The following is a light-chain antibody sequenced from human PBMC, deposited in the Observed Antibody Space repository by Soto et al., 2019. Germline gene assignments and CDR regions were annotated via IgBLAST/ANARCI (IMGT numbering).Light chain of an antibody. J-gene: IGKJ1*01. CDR1: QSIHARY. CDR2: GAS. Sequence: EIVLTQSPGTLSLSPGERATLSCRASQSIHARYLAWYQLKPGHAPRLLFSGASSRATGIPDRFSGSGSGTDFTLTITGLEPEDFAVYSCQQFHISRTFGQGTKVDIK. V-gene: IGKV3-20*01. CDR3: QQFHISRT.